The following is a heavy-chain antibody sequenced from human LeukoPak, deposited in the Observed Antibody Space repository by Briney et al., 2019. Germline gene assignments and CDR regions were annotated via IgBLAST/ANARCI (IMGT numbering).Heavy chain of an antibody. D-gene: IGHD6-6*01. J-gene: IGHJ6*03. CDR1: GGSISSGDYY. CDR2: IYYSGST. V-gene: IGHV4-30-4*08. Sequence: SETLSLTCTVSGGSISSGDYYWRWIRQPPGKGLEWIGYIYYSGSTYYNPSLKTRVTISVDTSKNQFSLKLSSATAADTAVYYCASYLKYSSSGYYYYMDVWGKGTTVAVSS. CDR3: ASYLKYSSSGYYYYMDV.